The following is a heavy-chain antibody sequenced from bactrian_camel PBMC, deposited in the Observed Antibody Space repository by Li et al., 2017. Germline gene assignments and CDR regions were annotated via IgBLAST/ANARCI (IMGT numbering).Heavy chain of an antibody. CDR1: GGRFDETD. CDR2: MRSDGDI. Sequence: LVESGGGSVQTGGSVRLSCTASGGRFDETDMGWYRQTPGNECELVSSMRSDGDIFYGDSVKGRFTASRDNAKNTLYLQLDSLKPEDTAMYYCTNEYRSRTMRLASQGTQVTVS. V-gene: IGHV3S55*01. J-gene: IGHJ4*01. D-gene: IGHD4*01.